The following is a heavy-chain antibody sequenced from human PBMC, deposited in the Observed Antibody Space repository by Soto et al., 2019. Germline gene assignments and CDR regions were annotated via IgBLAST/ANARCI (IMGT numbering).Heavy chain of an antibody. CDR1: GFSFSSYA. V-gene: IGHV3-23*01. CDR3: AKCGGDWGNYYYYYGMDV. D-gene: IGHD2-21*02. Sequence: TGWSLRLSCAAAGFSFSSYAMSWVRQAPGKGLEWVSAISGSGGSTYYADSVKGRFTISRDNSKNTLYLQMNSLRAEDTAVYYCAKCGGDWGNYYYYYGMDVWGQGTTVTVSS. J-gene: IGHJ6*02. CDR2: ISGSGGST.